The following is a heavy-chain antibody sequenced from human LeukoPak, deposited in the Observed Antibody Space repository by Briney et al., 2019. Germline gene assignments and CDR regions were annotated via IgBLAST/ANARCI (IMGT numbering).Heavy chain of an antibody. CDR2: IYYSGST. D-gene: IGHD3-10*01. CDR3: ARRAASGDFQH. J-gene: IGHJ1*01. CDR1: GGSISSSGYY. Sequence: PSETLSLTCTVSGGSISSSGYYWGWIRQPPGKGLEWIGSIYYSGSTYYKPSLKSRVTIAIDTSKNKFSLKLSSVTAADTAVYYCARRAASGDFQHWGQGTLVTVSS. V-gene: IGHV4-39*01.